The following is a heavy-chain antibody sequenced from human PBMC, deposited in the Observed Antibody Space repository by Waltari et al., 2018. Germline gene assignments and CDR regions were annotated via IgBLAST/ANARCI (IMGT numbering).Heavy chain of an antibody. Sequence: EVQLVESGGGLVQPGGSLRLSCAASGFTFSSYSMNWFRQAPGKGVEGVSYISGDSGSIHYADSVNGRITVSRDNAKNSLYLQMSSLTAEDTAVFYCARDRDWAFDIWGQGTMVTVSS. CDR1: GFTFSSYS. CDR3: ARDRDWAFDI. D-gene: IGHD2-21*01. J-gene: IGHJ3*02. CDR2: ISGDSGSI. V-gene: IGHV3-48*04.